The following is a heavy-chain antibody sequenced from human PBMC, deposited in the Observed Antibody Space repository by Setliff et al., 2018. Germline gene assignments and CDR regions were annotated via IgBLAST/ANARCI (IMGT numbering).Heavy chain of an antibody. CDR1: GFSFSNTW. CDR3: AKSPHDFWSGRVFFDY. D-gene: IGHD3-3*01. J-gene: IGHJ4*01. V-gene: IGHV3-23*01. Sequence: GSLRLSCAASGFSFSNTWMNWVRQAPGKGLEWVSTIIGSGISTYYADSVQGRVTISRDNHKNTLHLQMNSLRVEDTAIYYCAKSPHDFWSGRVFFDYWGQGMLVTVSS. CDR2: IIGSGIST.